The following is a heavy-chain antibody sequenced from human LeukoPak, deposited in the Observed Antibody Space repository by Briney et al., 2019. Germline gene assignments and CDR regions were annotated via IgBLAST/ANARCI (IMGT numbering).Heavy chain of an antibody. J-gene: IGHJ4*02. CDR3: ARGAITMIVVAMGD. V-gene: IGHV3-30*02. CDR1: GFTFSSYG. CDR2: IRYDGSNK. D-gene: IGHD3-22*01. Sequence: PGGSLRLSCAASGFTFSSYGMHWVRQAPGKGLEWVAFIRYDGSNKYYADSVKGRFTISRDNSKNTLYLQMNSLRAEDTAVYYCARGAITMIVVAMGDWGQGTLVTVSS.